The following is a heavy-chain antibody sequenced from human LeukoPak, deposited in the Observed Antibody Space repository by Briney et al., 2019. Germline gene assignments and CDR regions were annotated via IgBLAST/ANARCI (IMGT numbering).Heavy chain of an antibody. CDR1: GFTFSGSA. CDR3: TSPMATRDY. Sequence: GGSLKLSCAASGFTFSGSAMHWVRQASGKGLEWVGRTRSKANSYATAYAASVKGRFTISRDDSKNTAYLQMNSLKTEDTAVYYCTSPMATRDYWGQGTLVTVSS. D-gene: IGHD5-24*01. CDR2: TRSKANSYAT. V-gene: IGHV3-73*01. J-gene: IGHJ4*02.